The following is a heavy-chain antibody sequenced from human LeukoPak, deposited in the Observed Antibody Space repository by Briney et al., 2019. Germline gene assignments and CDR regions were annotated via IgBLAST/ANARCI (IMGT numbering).Heavy chain of an antibody. Sequence: ASVKVSCKASGYTFTGYYMHWVRQAPGQGLEWMGWINPNSGGTNYAQKFQGRVTLTRDTSISTAYMDLSRLRSDDTAMYYCTRDRGDGYNAYYFDYWGQGTLVTVSS. J-gene: IGHJ4*02. CDR3: TRDRGDGYNAYYFDY. CDR1: GYTFTGYY. CDR2: INPNSGGT. D-gene: IGHD5-24*01. V-gene: IGHV1-2*02.